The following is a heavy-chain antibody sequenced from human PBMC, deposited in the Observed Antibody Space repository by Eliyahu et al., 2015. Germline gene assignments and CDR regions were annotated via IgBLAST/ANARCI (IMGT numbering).Heavy chain of an antibody. V-gene: IGHV3-33*01. Sequence: QVQLVESGGGVVQPGRSLRLSCAXXGXPFSDYAMHWVRQAPGKGLDWVAIIWHDGSNKFYADSVTGRFTISRDNSKNTLYLQMNSLRAEDTAVYYCVRAGIQLGYDYWGKGSLVTVSS. CDR1: GXPFSDYA. D-gene: IGHD1-1*01. J-gene: IGHJ4*02. CDR2: IWHDGSNK. CDR3: VRAGIQLGYDY.